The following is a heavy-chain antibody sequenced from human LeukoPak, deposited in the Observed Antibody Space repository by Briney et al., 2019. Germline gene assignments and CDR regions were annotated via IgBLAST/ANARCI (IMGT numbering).Heavy chain of an antibody. J-gene: IGHJ4*02. Sequence: KTSETLSLTCTVSGGSISSGSYYWSWIRQPAGKGLEWIGRIYTSGSTNYNPSLKSRVTISVDTSKNQFSLKLSSVTAADTAVYYRVWGSYPRNYFDYWGQGTLVTVSS. CDR1: GGSISSGSYY. CDR2: IYTSGST. V-gene: IGHV4-61*02. CDR3: VWGSYPRNYFDY. D-gene: IGHD3-16*01.